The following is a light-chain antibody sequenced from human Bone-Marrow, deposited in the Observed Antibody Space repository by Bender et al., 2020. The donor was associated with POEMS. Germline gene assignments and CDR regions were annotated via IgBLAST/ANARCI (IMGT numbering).Light chain of an antibody. CDR2: SND. CDR3: SSWDDSLSGWV. Sequence: QSVLTQPPSASGTPGQSVIISCSGTDSNFGGNNVDWYQQVAGAAPKLLIHSNDQRPAGVPDRFSASKSGTSASLAISGLQSEDEGDYYCSSWDDSLSGWVFGGGTKLTVL. CDR1: DSNFGGNN. J-gene: IGLJ3*02. V-gene: IGLV1-44*01.